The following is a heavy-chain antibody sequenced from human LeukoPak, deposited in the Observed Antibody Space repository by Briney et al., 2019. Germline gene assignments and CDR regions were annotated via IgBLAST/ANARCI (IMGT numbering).Heavy chain of an antibody. J-gene: IGHJ4*02. CDR3: ATTYYYDSSGYYYDNDC. Sequence: SETLSLTCTVSGGSISSGSYYWSWIRRPAGKGLEWIGRIYTSGSTNYNPSLKSRVTISVDTSKNQFSLKLSSVTAADTAVYYCATTYYYDSSGYYYDNDCWGQGTLVTVSS. D-gene: IGHD3-22*01. CDR1: GGSISSGSYY. V-gene: IGHV4-61*02. CDR2: IYTSGST.